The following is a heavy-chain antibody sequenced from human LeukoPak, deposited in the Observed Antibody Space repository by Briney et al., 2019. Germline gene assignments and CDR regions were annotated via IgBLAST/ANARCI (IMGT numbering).Heavy chain of an antibody. CDR3: ARGDDSGYYDYFDY. D-gene: IGHD3-22*01. J-gene: IGHJ4*02. Sequence: IQPGGSLRLSCAASGFTVDSNYLSWVRQAPGKGLEWVSTIYAGGNTYYAASVKGRFTISRDFSKNTVFLHMNSLRAEDTAMYYCARGDDSGYYDYFDYWGQGALVTVSS. CDR2: IYAGGNT. V-gene: IGHV3-53*01. CDR1: GFTVDSNY.